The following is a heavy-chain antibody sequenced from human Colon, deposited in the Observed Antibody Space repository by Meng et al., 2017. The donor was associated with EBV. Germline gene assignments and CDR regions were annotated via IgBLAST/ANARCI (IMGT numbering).Heavy chain of an antibody. CDR2: IYYSGST. Sequence: QVKLQESGPGLVNPSQTLSLTCTVSGGSVSSGGYYWTWIRQHPGKGLEWFGHIYYSGSTFYNPSLKRRVIISIDTSKNQFSLNLRSVTAADTAVYYCARVSSGWDYFDYWGQGTLVTVFS. D-gene: IGHD6-19*01. V-gene: IGHV4-31*03. J-gene: IGHJ4*02. CDR1: GGSVSSGGYY. CDR3: ARVSSGWDYFDY.